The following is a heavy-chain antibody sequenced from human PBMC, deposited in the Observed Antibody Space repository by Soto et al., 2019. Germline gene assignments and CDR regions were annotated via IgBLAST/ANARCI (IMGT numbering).Heavy chain of an antibody. V-gene: IGHV4-59*01. D-gene: IGHD3-3*01. J-gene: IGHJ5*02. Sequence: XXTLSLTFAVSGGAIRSYNWGWVLQPPGKGLEWIGYIYYSGSTNYSPSLKSRVTISVDTSKNQFSLKLSSVNAADTAVYYCARVLFGRGNWFDPWGQGTLVTVSS. CDR1: GGAIRSYN. CDR3: ARVLFGRGNWFDP. CDR2: IYYSGST.